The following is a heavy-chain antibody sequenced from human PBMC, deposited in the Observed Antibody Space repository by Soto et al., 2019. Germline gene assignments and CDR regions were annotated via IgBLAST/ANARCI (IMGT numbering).Heavy chain of an antibody. CDR3: AREMVAPEDYYYGMDV. CDR2: ISSDGRNK. Sequence: TGGSLRLSCAASGFTFSSYGMHWVRQAPGKGLEWVAVISSDGRNKYYADSVKGRFSISRDNSKNTLFLQMNSLRTEDTAIYYFAREMVAPEDYYYGMDVWGQGTTVTVSS. J-gene: IGHJ6*02. D-gene: IGHD2-15*01. CDR1: GFTFSSYG. V-gene: IGHV3-30*19.